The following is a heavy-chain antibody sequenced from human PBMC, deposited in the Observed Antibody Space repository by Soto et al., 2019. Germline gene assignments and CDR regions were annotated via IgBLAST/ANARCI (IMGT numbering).Heavy chain of an antibody. CDR3: AKDRHPGSGYYYVVDY. CDR2: ISGSGGST. V-gene: IGHV3-23*01. J-gene: IGHJ4*02. Sequence: PVGSLRLSCAASGFTFSSYAMSWFRQAPVNGLEWVSSISGSGGSTYYADSVKGRFTISRDNSKNTLYLQMNSLRAEDTAVYYCAKDRHPGSGYYYVVDYWGQGTLVTVSS. D-gene: IGHD3-22*01. CDR1: GFTFSSYA.